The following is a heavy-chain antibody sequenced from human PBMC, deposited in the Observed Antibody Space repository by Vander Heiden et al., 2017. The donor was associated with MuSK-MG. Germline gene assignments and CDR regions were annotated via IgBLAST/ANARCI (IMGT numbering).Heavy chain of an antibody. CDR2: INQEGSEK. CDR1: GCTFSSYW. CDR3: SRDGVYRGLYFDY. J-gene: IGHJ4*02. V-gene: IGHV3-7*01. D-gene: IGHD2-8*01. Sequence: EVQLVESGGGLVQPGGSLRLSCAASGCTFSSYWMNWVRQAPGKGLEWVASINQEGSEKYQVEAVKGRFTISRDNAKNSLYLQMNTMRADDTAVYYFSRDGVYRGLYFDYWGQGTLVTVSS.